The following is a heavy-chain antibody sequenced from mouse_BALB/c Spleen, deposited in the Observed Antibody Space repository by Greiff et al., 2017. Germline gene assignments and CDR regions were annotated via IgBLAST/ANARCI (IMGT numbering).Heavy chain of an antibody. V-gene: IGHV5-17*02. D-gene: IGHD1-3*01. Sequence: EVKLVESGGGLVQPGGSRKLSCAASGFTFSSFGMHWVRQAPEKGLEWVAYISSGSSTIYYADTVKGRFTISRDNPKNTLFLQMTSLRSEDTAMYYCARSPLKEDYFDYWGQGTTLTVSS. J-gene: IGHJ2*01. CDR3: ARSPLKEDYFDY. CDR2: ISSGSSTI. CDR1: GFTFSSFG.